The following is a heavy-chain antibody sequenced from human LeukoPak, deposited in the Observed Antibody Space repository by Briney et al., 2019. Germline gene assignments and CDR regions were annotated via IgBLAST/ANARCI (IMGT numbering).Heavy chain of an antibody. CDR3: ARVASSGYFYYYYYMDV. D-gene: IGHD5-12*01. CDR1: GGSFSGYY. CDR2: INHSGST. Sequence: PSETLSLTCAVYGGSFSGYYWSWIRQPPGKGLEWIGEINHSGSTNYNPSLKSRVTISVDTSKNQFSLKLSSVTAADTAVYYCARVASSGYFYYYYYMDVWGKGTTVTISS. V-gene: IGHV4-34*01. J-gene: IGHJ6*03.